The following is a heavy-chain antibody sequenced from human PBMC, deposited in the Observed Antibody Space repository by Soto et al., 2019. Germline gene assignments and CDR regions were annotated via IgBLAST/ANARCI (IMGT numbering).Heavy chain of an antibody. J-gene: IGHJ6*02. CDR3: ARHAWYCSRGSCWYYYYYYGMDV. CDR1: GYSFTSYW. D-gene: IGHD2-15*01. CDR2: IDPSDSYT. V-gene: IGHV5-10-1*01. Sequence: GESLKISCKGSGYSFTSYWISWVRQMPGKGLEWMGRIDPSDSYTNYSPSFQGHVTISADKSISTAYLQWSSLKASDTAMYYCARHAWYCSRGSCWYYYYYYGMDVWGPGTTVSVSS.